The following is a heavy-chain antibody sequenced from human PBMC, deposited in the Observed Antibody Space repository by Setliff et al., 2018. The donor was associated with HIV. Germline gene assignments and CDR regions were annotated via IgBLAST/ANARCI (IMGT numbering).Heavy chain of an antibody. CDR1: GGSISSISYY. CDR3: ARHRDPPGSSWIFYYYYMDL. J-gene: IGHJ6*03. D-gene: IGHD6-13*01. Sequence: SETLSLTCSVSGGSISSISYYWGWIRQPPGKGLEWIGNIYYSGSTYYNPSLKSRVTISVDTSKNQFSLKVSSVTAADTGVYYCARHRDPPGSSWIFYYYYMDLWGEGTTVTVSS. CDR2: IYYSGST. V-gene: IGHV4-39*01.